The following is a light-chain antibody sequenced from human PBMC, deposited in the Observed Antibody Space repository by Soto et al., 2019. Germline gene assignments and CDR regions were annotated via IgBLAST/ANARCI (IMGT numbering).Light chain of an antibody. Sequence: EIVLTQSPATLSLSPGERAILSCSASQSVTGSLAWYQQKPGQAPRLLIYDISTRAAAIPARFSGSGSGTDFTLTVSSLEPEDFALYYCQQRSNRITFGQGTRLEIK. J-gene: IGKJ5*01. V-gene: IGKV3-11*01. CDR3: QQRSNRIT. CDR2: DIS. CDR1: QSVTGS.